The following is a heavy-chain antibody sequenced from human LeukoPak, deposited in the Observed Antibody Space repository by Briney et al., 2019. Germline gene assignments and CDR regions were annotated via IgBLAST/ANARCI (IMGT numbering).Heavy chain of an antibody. Sequence: SETLSLTCTVSGGSISTSSHYWGWIRQPPGKGLEWIGSIFSSGNTYYNPSLKSRITISVDTSKNQFSLRLTSVTAADAAVYFCAKQESYDYVCDSYRAGYWGQGILVTVST. CDR3: AKQESYDYVCDSYRAGY. V-gene: IGHV4-39*01. D-gene: IGHD3-16*01. J-gene: IGHJ4*02. CDR1: GGSISTSSHY. CDR2: IFSSGNT.